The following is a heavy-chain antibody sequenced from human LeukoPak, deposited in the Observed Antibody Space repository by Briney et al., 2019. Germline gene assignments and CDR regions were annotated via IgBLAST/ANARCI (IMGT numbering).Heavy chain of an antibody. D-gene: IGHD2-15*01. CDR1: GYIFTRYG. CDR3: ARDFFHGHCSGLSCFLLDY. V-gene: IGHV1-18*04. CDR2: ISAHYGNT. J-gene: IGHJ4*02. Sequence: ASVKVSCKASGYIFTRYGISWVLQAPGQGLEWMGWISAHYGNTNYAQKFKDRVTMTTDTSTNTAYMELRSLRPDDTAVYYCARDFFHGHCSGLSCFLLDYWGQGSLVTVSS.